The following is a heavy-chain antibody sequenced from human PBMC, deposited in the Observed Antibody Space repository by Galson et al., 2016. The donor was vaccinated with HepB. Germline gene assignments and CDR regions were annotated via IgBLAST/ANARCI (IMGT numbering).Heavy chain of an antibody. V-gene: IGHV3-11*01. J-gene: IGHJ4*02. D-gene: IGHD4-11*01. CDR1: GITFSDSY. Sequence: SLRLSCAASGITFSDSYMTWIRQAPGKGLEWLSYISSSGSTIYYADSMKGRFTISRDNAKSSLYLQMNSLRAEDTAVYYCAKVGSNYPRDYFDYWGQGTLVTVSS. CDR2: ISSSGSTI. CDR3: AKVGSNYPRDYFDY.